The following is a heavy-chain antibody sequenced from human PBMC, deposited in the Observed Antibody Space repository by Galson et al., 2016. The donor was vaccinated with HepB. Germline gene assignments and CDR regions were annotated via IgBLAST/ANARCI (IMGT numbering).Heavy chain of an antibody. Sequence: ETLSLTCAVSGGSISTNNWWSWVRQPPGTGLEWIGEIFHSGSTTYNPSLQSRVTISVDRAKNHFSLNPGSVTAADSAGYFCAKLRQQVVRGRGGNYYYYGMDVWGQGTTVTVSS. CDR2: IFHSGST. J-gene: IGHJ6*02. CDR3: AKLRQQVVRGRGGNYYYYGMDV. D-gene: IGHD3-10*01. CDR1: GGSISTNNW. V-gene: IGHV4-4*01.